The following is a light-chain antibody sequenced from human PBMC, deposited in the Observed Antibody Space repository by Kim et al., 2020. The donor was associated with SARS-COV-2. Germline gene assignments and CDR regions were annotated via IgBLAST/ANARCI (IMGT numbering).Light chain of an antibody. J-gene: IGKJ5*01. CDR3: QQYYSYPIS. CDR1: QGIGSW. CDR2: GAS. Sequence: ASVGDTVTLTCRASQGIGSWLAWYQQKPEQAPKSLIYGASSLQSGVPSRFSGSGSGTDFTLNISRLQPEDFAVYYCQQYYSYPISFGQGTRLEIK. V-gene: IGKV1D-16*01.